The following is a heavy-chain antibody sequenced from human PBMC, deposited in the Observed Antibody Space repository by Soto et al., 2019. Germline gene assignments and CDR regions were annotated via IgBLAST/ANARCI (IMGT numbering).Heavy chain of an antibody. Sequence: QVQLQESGPGLLKPSETLSLTCSVSGGSISSNFWSWIRQPPGKGLEWIGFIFYSGSTSYNPSLKSRVTISIDTSEYQFSLKLNSVTAADTAVYYCASMIGDPVLSFDSWGQGTLVAVSS. CDR1: GGSISSNF. V-gene: IGHV4-59*01. D-gene: IGHD3-10*02. CDR2: IFYSGST. CDR3: ASMIGDPVLSFDS. J-gene: IGHJ5*01.